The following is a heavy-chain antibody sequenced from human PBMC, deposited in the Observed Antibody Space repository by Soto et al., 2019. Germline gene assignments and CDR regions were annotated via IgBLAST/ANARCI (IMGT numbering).Heavy chain of an antibody. CDR1: GVSISSYY. J-gene: IGHJ6*03. Sequence: PSETLSLTCTVSGVSISSYYWSWIRQPPGKGLEWIGYIYYSGSTNYNPSRKSRVTISVDTSKNQFSLKLSSVTAADTAVYYCARYYYGSGSSPYYYYYMDVWGKGTTVTVSS. D-gene: IGHD3-10*01. V-gene: IGHV4-59*08. CDR2: IYYSGST. CDR3: ARYYYGSGSSPYYYYYMDV.